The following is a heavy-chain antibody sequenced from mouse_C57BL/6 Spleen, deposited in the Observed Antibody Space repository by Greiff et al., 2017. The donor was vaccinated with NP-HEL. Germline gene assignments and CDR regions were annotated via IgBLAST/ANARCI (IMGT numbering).Heavy chain of an antibody. J-gene: IGHJ3*01. Sequence: EVKLVESGGDLVKPGGSLKLSCAASGFTFSSYGMSWVRQTPDKRLEWVATISSGGSYTYYPDSVKGRFTISRDNAKNTLYLQMSSLKSEDTAMYYCARQGPDGYNWFAYWGQGTLVTVSA. CDR2: ISSGGSYT. CDR3: ARQGPDGYNWFAY. CDR1: GFTFSSYG. V-gene: IGHV5-6*01. D-gene: IGHD2-3*01.